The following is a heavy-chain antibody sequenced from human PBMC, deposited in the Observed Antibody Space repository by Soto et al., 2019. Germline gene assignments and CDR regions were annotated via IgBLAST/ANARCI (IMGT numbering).Heavy chain of an antibody. CDR3: ARGPIDYYDSSGYWWGMDV. J-gene: IGHJ6*02. D-gene: IGHD3-22*01. Sequence: SVKVSCKASGYTFTSYGMNWVRQAPGQGLEWMGGIIPIFGTANYAQKFQGRVTITADESTSTAYMELSSLRSEGTAVYYCARGPIDYYDSSGYWWGMDVWGQGTTVTVSS. V-gene: IGHV1-69*13. CDR2: IIPIFGTA. CDR1: GYTFTSYG.